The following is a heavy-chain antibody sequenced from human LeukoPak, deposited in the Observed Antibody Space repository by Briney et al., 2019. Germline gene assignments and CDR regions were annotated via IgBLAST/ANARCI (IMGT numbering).Heavy chain of an antibody. CDR3: VRGKRPGWDMSYFDY. V-gene: IGHV3-21*06. CDR2: ISTSSGYI. Sequence: PGGSLRLSCAASRFNFNSFVMGWVRQPPGKGLEWVSSISTSSGYIFYADSLKGRVTISRDNAKNSLYLQMNSLRAEDTAVYYCVRGKRPGWDMSYFDYWGQGILVTV. D-gene: IGHD1-14*01. J-gene: IGHJ4*02. CDR1: RFNFNSFV.